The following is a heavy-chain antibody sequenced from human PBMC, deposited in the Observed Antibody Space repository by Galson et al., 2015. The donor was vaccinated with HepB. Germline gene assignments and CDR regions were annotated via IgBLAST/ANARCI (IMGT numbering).Heavy chain of an antibody. Sequence: SVKVSCKGAGGDFKSHSISWVRQAPGQGLEWMGRITALVNYASYAEQFKGRLTLTADNVTNTAPLEMSPLRPEDTAVYYCARDASGETWLQLSVWGQGTTVTVSS. CDR1: GGDFKSHS. V-gene: IGHV1-69*04. J-gene: IGHJ6*02. D-gene: IGHD1-26*01. CDR2: ITALVNYA. CDR3: ARDASGETWLQLSV.